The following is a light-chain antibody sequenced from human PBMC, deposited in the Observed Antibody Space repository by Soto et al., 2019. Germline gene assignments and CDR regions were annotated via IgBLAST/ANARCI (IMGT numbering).Light chain of an antibody. CDR1: QGISNY. V-gene: IGKV1-9*01. J-gene: IGKJ3*01. CDR2: GAV. Sequence: IQLTQSPSSLSASIGDRVTITCRASQGISNYLAWYQQKPGKAPKLLIYGAVTLQSGVPSRFSGSGSGTDFTLTISSLQPDDLATHYCQQLNNLPPFTFGPGTKVDLK. CDR3: QQLNNLPPFT.